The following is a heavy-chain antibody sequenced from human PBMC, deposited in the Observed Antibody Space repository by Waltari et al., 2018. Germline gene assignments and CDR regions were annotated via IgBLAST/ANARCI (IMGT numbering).Heavy chain of an antibody. J-gene: IGHJ5*02. Sequence: QVQLVQSGAEVKKPGSSVKVSCKASGGTFSSYTISWVRQAPGQGLEWRGRIIPSLGPANYAQTFQGRVTITADKATSTAYMELSSLRSEDTAVYYCATARGPDSSSSGGNWVDPWGQGTLVTVSS. CDR1: GGTFSSYT. CDR2: IIPSLGPA. CDR3: ATARGPDSSSSGGNWVDP. D-gene: IGHD6-6*01. V-gene: IGHV1-69*08.